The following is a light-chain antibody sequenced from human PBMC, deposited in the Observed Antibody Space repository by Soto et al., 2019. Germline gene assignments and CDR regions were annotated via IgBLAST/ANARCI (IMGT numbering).Light chain of an antibody. V-gene: IGKV1-39*01. Sequence: DIQMTQSPSSLSGSVGDKVTISCRASQSIRNYVSWYQQKPGTAPKLLIRAASTLQSGVPSRFSGSGSGTDFTLTISSLQIEDFATYFCQQTDSTPQTFGQGTNVEI. CDR1: QSIRNY. CDR3: QQTDSTPQT. J-gene: IGKJ1*01. CDR2: AAS.